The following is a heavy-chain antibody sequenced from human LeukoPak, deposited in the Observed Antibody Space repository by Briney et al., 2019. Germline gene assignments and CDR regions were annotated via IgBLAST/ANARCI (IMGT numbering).Heavy chain of an antibody. CDR3: ARDQRGLWFGELYHFDY. D-gene: IGHD3-10*01. CDR1: GFTVSSNY. CDR2: IYSGGST. Sequence: HSGGSLRLSCAASGFTVSSNYMSWVRQAPGKGLEWVSVIYSGGSTYYADSVKGRFTISRDNAKNSLYLQMNSLRAEDTAVYYCARDQRGLWFGELYHFDYWGQGTLVTVSS. V-gene: IGHV3-53*01. J-gene: IGHJ4*02.